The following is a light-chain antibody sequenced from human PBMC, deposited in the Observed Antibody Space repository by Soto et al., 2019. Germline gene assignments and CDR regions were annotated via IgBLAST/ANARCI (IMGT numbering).Light chain of an antibody. CDR2: EGS. V-gene: IGLV2-23*01. Sequence: QSALTQPATVSGSPGQTITISCTGTSSDVGSYNLVSWYQQHPGKAPKLMIYEGSKRPSGVSNRFSGSKSGNTASLTISGLQDEDEDDYYCCSYAGSSTLYVFGTGTKVTVL. CDR3: CSYAGSSTLYV. CDR1: SSDVGSYNL. J-gene: IGLJ1*01.